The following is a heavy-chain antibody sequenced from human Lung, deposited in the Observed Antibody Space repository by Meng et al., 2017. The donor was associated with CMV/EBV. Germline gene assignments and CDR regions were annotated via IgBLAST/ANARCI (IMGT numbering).Heavy chain of an antibody. CDR3: AKMYCGTTSCYIFDF. J-gene: IGHJ4*02. Sequence: GGSLRLXCAASGFTFSDFAMSWVRRAPGKGLEWVSVIYSGGRSTSYADSVKGRFTISRDNSKNTLYLQMNRLRADDTAVYYCAKMYCGTTSCYIFDFWGLGTXVTVSS. V-gene: IGHV3-23*03. CDR1: GFTFSDFA. D-gene: IGHD2-2*02. CDR2: IYSGGRST.